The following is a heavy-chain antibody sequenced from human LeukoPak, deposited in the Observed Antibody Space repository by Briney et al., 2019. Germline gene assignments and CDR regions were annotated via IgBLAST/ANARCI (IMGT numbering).Heavy chain of an antibody. CDR2: INPNSGGT. CDR3: ARDRRYSGYDSESSTDY. J-gene: IGHJ4*02. Sequence: ASVKVSCKASGYTFTGYYMHWVRQAPGQGLEWMGWINPNSGGTNYAQKFQGRVTMTRDTSISTAYMELSRLRSDDTAVYYCARDRRYSGYDSESSTDYWGQGTLVTVCS. V-gene: IGHV1-2*02. D-gene: IGHD5-12*01. CDR1: GYTFTGYY.